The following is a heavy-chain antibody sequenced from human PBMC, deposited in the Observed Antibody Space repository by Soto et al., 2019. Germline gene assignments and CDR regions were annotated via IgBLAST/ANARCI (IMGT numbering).Heavy chain of an antibody. CDR3: ARSPEATVTAFDY. CDR2: IYDSGST. Sequence: QVQLQESGPGLVKPSQTLSLTCTVSGGSISSGGYYWSWIRQHPGKGLEWIGYIYDSGSTYYNPSLKSRVTISVDTSKTQFSLKLSSVTAADTAVYYCARSPEATVTAFDYWGQGTLVTVSS. J-gene: IGHJ4*02. D-gene: IGHD4-17*01. V-gene: IGHV4-31*03. CDR1: GGSISSGGYY.